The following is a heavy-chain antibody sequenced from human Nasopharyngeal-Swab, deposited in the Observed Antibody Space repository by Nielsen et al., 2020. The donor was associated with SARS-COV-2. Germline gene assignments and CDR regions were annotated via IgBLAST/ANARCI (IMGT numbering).Heavy chain of an antibody. V-gene: IGHV3-48*03. J-gene: IGHJ4*02. CDR1: GFTFSSSE. CDR2: ISSSGNTM. CDR3: ARGPGGSYFDS. D-gene: IGHD1-26*01. Sequence: GESLKISCAASGFTFSSSEMTWVRQAPGKGLEWDSYISSSGNTMYYADSVKGRFTISRDNAKNSLYLQMNSLRAEDTAVYYCARGPGGSYFDSWGQGTLVTVSS.